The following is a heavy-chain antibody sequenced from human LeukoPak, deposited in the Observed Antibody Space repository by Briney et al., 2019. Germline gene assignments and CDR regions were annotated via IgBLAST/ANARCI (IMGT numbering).Heavy chain of an antibody. D-gene: IGHD3-10*01. Sequence: GGSLRLSCAASGFTFSDYYMSWIRQPPGEGLGRVSYISSSGTTIYYADSVRGRFTVSRDNAKNSLYLQMDSLSAEDTAVYYCASLRGVNRWGQGTLVTVSS. V-gene: IGHV3-11*01. CDR1: GFTFSDYY. CDR3: ASLRGVNR. CDR2: ISSSGTTI. J-gene: IGHJ4*02.